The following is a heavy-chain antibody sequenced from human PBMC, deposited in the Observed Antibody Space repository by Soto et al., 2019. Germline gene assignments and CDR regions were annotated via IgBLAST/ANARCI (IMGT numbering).Heavy chain of an antibody. D-gene: IGHD1-26*01. J-gene: IGHJ4*02. CDR1: GGSISSYY. V-gene: IGHV4-59*01. Sequence: SETLSLTCTVSGGSISSYYWSWIRQPPGKGLEWIGYIYYSGSTNYNPSLKSRVTISVDTSKNQFSLKLTSVTAADTAVYYCARRYGGNFDYWGQGALVTVSS. CDR2: IYYSGST. CDR3: ARRYGGNFDY.